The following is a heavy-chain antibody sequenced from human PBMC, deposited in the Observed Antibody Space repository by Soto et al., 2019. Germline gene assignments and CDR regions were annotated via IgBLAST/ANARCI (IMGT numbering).Heavy chain of an antibody. CDR3: ARDLPTMDV. J-gene: IGHJ6*02. V-gene: IGHV1-18*01. CDR1: GYTFTSYG. Sequence: QVQLVQSGAEVKKPGASVKVSCKASGYTFTSYGISWVRQAPGQGLEWMGWIRAYNGNTNYAQKLQGRVTTTTATSASTAHMELRSLRSDDTAVYYCARDLPTMDVWGQGTTVTVSS. CDR2: IRAYNGNT.